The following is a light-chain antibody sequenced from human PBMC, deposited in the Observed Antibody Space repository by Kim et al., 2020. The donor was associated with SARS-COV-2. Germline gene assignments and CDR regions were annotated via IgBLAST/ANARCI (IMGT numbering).Light chain of an antibody. CDR2: GAS. CDR3: QQYGSSPPLT. J-gene: IGKJ4*01. Sequence: PGERATLTCRASQSVSSSYLAWYQQKPGQAPRLLIYGASSRATGIPDRFSGSGSGTDFTLTISRLEPEDFAVYYCQQYGSSPPLTFGGGTKVDIK. V-gene: IGKV3-20*01. CDR1: QSVSSSY.